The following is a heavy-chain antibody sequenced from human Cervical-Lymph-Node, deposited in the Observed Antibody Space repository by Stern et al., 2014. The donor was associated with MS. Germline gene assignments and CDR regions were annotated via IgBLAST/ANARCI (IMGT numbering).Heavy chain of an antibody. CDR3: ARVSNSGYYGDH. Sequence: VQLVQSGSELKKPGASVEVSCKASGYTFNNNAVTWVRQAPGQGLEWIGGINTETGTPAYAQGFAGRLVFSLDASVSTAYLQITSLKAEDTAVYFCARVSNSGYYGDHWGQGTLVTVSS. CDR1: GYTFNNNA. CDR2: INTETGTP. V-gene: IGHV7-4-1*02. D-gene: IGHD3-22*01. J-gene: IGHJ4*02.